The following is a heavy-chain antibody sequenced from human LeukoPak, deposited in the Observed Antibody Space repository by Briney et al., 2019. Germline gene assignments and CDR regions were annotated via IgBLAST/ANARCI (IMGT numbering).Heavy chain of an antibody. J-gene: IGHJ6*02. CDR1: GGTFSSYA. CDR3: ARSHSSSWYDGYYYGMDV. V-gene: IGHV1-69*04. CDR2: IIPILGIA. Sequence: SVKVSCKASGGTFSSYAISWVRQAPGQGLEWMGRIIPILGIANYAQKFQGRVTITADKSTSTAYMELSSLRSEDTAVYYCARSHSSSWYDGYYYGMDVWGQGTTVTVSS. D-gene: IGHD6-13*01.